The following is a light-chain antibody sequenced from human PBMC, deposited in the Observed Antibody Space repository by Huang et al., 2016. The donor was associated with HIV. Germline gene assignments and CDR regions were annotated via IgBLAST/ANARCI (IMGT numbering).Light chain of an antibody. Sequence: DIQMTQSPSSLSASVGSRVTISCRASQTITNSLNWYQHKPGKAPKLLSYDASSLQIGVPSRFSGSGSGTDFTLTISSLQPEDFATYYCQQKNSPPWTFGQGTKVEI. CDR1: QTITNS. J-gene: IGKJ1*01. CDR2: DAS. V-gene: IGKV1-39*01. CDR3: QQKNSPPWT.